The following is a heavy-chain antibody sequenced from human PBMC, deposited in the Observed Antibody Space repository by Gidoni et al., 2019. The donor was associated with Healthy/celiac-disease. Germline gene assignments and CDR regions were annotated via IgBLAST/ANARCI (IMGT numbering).Heavy chain of an antibody. V-gene: IGHV3-11*01. CDR2: LSSRGRPI. CDR1: GFTFSDDY. J-gene: IGHJ4*02. Sequence: QVKLVESGGGMVEPGGSLRRAGAASGFTFSDDYMRWSRRAPGKGLEGFSYLSSRGRPIYSAHSVKGRFTSSSDNATNPLYLQLNSLSADDTAVYYCARALQGSGADYWGQGTLVTVSS. CDR3: ARALQGSGADY.